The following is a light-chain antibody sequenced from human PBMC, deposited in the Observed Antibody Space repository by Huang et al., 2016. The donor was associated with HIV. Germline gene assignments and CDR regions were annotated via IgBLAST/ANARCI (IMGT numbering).Light chain of an antibody. J-gene: IGKJ2*01. Sequence: EIVMTQSPATLSASPGERATLSCRASQRVSSHLAWYQQNPGQAPRLLIYGASTRATDIPARFSGSGSGKEFTLTISSLQSEDFAVYYCHQYNDWPPTYTFGQGTKLEIK. CDR3: HQYNDWPPTYT. CDR1: QRVSSH. V-gene: IGKV3-15*01. CDR2: GAS.